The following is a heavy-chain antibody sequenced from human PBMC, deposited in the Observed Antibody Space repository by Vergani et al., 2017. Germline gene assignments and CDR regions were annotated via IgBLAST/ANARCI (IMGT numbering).Heavy chain of an antibody. CDR1: GFTFSSYA. V-gene: IGHV3-23*01. CDR2: ISGSGGST. J-gene: IGHJ4*02. D-gene: IGHD2-2*02. CDR3: AKAHPPTLYDIVVVPAAIGVYYFDY. Sequence: EVQLLESGGGLVQPGGSLRLSCAASGFTFSSYAMSWVRQAPGTGLEWVSAISGSGGSTYYADSVKGRFTISRDNSKNTLYLQMNSLRAEDTAVYYFAKAHPPTLYDIVVVPAAIGVYYFDYWGQGTLVTVSS.